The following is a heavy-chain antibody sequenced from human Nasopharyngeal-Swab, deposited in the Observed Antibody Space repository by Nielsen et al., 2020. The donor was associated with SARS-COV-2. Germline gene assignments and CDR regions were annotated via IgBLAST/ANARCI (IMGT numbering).Heavy chain of an antibody. J-gene: IGHJ4*02. D-gene: IGHD2-15*01. Sequence: SETLSLTCTVSGGSISSYYWSWIRQPTGKGLEWIGYIFHSGSTNYNPSLKSRVTISVDTSKNQFSLRLSSVTAADTAVYYCARQGPDCSGGSCYSGHWGQGTLVTVSS. CDR3: ARQGPDCSGGSCYSGH. V-gene: IGHV4-59*01. CDR2: IFHSGST. CDR1: GGSISSYY.